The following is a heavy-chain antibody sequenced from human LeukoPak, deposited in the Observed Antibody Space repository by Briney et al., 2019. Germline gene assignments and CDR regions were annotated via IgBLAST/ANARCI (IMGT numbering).Heavy chain of an antibody. D-gene: IGHD6-25*01. CDR2: MNPNNGDS. Sequence: ASVTVSCKASGYTFTNYHINWVRQATGPGPEWMGWMNPNNGDSGYAQKFRGRVTITRDTSISTSYMELRSLRSDDTAVYFCARTTSFTASGYDYWGQGTLVTVSS. CDR1: GYTFTNYH. J-gene: IGHJ4*02. CDR3: ARTTSFTASGYDY. V-gene: IGHV1-8*03.